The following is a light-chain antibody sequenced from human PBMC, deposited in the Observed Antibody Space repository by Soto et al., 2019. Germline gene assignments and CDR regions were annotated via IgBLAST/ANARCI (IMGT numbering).Light chain of an antibody. V-gene: IGKV1-39*01. J-gene: IGKJ1*01. CDR1: QSIGPY. CDR2: VAS. CDR3: QQSHSSPLT. Sequence: DIQMTQSPSSLSASVGDRVTITCRASQSIGPYLSWYQQKPGKPPSLLIYVASALEGGVPSRFSGSGSGTDFTLPISSLQPEDFATSFCQQSHSSPLTFGQGTKVEI.